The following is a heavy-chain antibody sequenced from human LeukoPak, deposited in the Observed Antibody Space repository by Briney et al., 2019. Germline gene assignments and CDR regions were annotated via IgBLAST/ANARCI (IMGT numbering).Heavy chain of an antibody. D-gene: IGHD2-2*01. J-gene: IGHJ6*03. CDR1: GFTFSDYY. Sequence: PGGSLRLSCAASGFTFSDYYMSWIRQAPGKGLEWVSYISSSGSTIYYADSVKGRFTISRDNAKNSLYLQMNSLRAEDTAVYYCARERYCSSTSCYGLAYYYYYMDVWGKGTTVTVSS. CDR2: ISSSGSTI. CDR3: ARERYCSSTSCYGLAYYYYYMDV. V-gene: IGHV3-11*04.